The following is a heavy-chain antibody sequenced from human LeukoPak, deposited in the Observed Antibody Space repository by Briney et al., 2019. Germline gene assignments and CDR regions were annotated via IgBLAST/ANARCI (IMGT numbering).Heavy chain of an antibody. V-gene: IGHV1-46*01. Sequence: ASVKVSCKASGYTFTTHYMHWVRQAPGQGLEWMGRINPNGGSTSYAQKFQGRVTMSRDTSTSTVYMELSRLRSEDTAVYYCARVRFHDSTGYSPPEFDYWGQGTLVTVSS. D-gene: IGHD3-22*01. J-gene: IGHJ4*02. CDR1: GYTFTTHY. CDR2: INPNGGST. CDR3: ARVRFHDSTGYSPPEFDY.